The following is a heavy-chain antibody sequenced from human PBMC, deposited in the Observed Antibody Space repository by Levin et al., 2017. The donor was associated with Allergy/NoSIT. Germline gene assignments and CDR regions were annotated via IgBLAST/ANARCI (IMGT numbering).Heavy chain of an antibody. CDR2: ISYDGSNK. Sequence: LSLTCAASGFTFSSYAMHWVRQAPGKGLEWVAVISYDGSNKYYADSVKGRFTISRDNSKNTLYLQMNSLRAEDTAVYYCARDVVNSVYCSSTSCYSPIYYYYYGMDVWGQGTTVTVSS. V-gene: IGHV3-30*04. D-gene: IGHD2-2*01. CDR3: ARDVVNSVYCSSTSCYSPIYYYYYGMDV. J-gene: IGHJ6*02. CDR1: GFTFSSYA.